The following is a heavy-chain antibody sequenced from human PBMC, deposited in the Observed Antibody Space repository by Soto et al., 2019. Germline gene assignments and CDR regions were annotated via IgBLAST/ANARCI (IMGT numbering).Heavy chain of an antibody. D-gene: IGHD2-2*01. CDR1: GYTFTSYD. Sequence: QVQLVQSGAEVKKPGASVKVSCKASGYTFTSYDINWVRQATGQGLEWMGWMNPNSGNTGYAQKFQGRVNMTSNTSIRKAYMELSSRRSEDTAVYYCARIRGYCSSNSCYDWFDPWGHGTLVTVSS. J-gene: IGHJ5*02. V-gene: IGHV1-8*01. CDR2: MNPNSGNT. CDR3: ARIRGYCSSNSCYDWFDP.